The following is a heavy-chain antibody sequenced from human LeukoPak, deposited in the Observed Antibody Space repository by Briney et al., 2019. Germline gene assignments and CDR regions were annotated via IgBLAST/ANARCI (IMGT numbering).Heavy chain of an antibody. D-gene: IGHD6-13*01. J-gene: IGHJ3*02. V-gene: IGHV3-7*01. CDR1: GFTFSSYL. CDR3: ARDRDSSSWYDDAFDI. CDR2: IKQDGSEK. Sequence: GGSLRLSCAASGFTFSSYLMSWVRQAPGKGLEWVANIKQDGSEKYYVDSVKGRFTISRDNAKNSLYLQMNSLRAEDTAVYYCARDRDSSSWYDDAFDIWGQGTMVTVSS.